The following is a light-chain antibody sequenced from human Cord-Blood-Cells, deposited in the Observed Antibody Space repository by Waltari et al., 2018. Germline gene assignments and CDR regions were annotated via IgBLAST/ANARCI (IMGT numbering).Light chain of an antibody. CDR1: SSDVGGYNY. Sequence: QSALTQPASVSGSPGQSLTLSCTGTSSDVGGYNYVSWYQQHPGKAPKLMIYDVSNRPSGVSNRFSGSKSGNTASLTISGLQAEDEADYYCSSYTSSSTLEVFGGGTKLTVL. J-gene: IGLJ3*02. CDR3: SSYTSSSTLEV. V-gene: IGLV2-14*03. CDR2: DVS.